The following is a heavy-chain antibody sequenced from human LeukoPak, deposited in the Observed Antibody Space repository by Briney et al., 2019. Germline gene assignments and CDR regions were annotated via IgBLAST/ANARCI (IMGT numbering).Heavy chain of an antibody. CDR2: ISSNGGST. CDR1: GFTFSSYT. V-gene: IGHV3-64D*06. D-gene: IGHD6-13*01. CDR3: VKPPYSSSWYPFDY. J-gene: IGHJ4*02. Sequence: GGSLRLSCSASGFTFSSYTMHWVRQALGKGLEYVSAISSNGGSTYYADSVKGRFTISRDNSKNTLYLQMRSLRTEDTAVYYCVKPPYSSSWYPFDYWGQGTLVTVSS.